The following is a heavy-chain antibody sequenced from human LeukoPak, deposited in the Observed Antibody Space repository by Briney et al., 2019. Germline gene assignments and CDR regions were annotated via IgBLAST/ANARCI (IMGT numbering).Heavy chain of an antibody. CDR1: GFTVSSNY. CDR2: IYSGGST. J-gene: IGHJ4*02. CDR3: ARVLSDSSGWYHFDY. V-gene: IGHV3-53*01. Sequence: GGSLRPSCAASGFTVSSNYMSWVRQAPGKGLEWVSVIYSGGSTYYADSVKGRFTISRDNSKNTLYLQMNSLRAEDTAVYYCARVLSDSSGWYHFDYWGQGTLVTVSS. D-gene: IGHD6-19*01.